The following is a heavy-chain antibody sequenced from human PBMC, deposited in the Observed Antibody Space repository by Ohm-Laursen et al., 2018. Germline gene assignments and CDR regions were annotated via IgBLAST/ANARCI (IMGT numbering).Heavy chain of an antibody. V-gene: IGHV3-21*01. D-gene: IGHD3-10*01. J-gene: IGHJ4*02. Sequence: SLRLSCAASGFTVSSYSMNWVRQAPGKGLEWVSSISSSSSYIYYADSVKGRFTISRGNAKNSLYLQMSSLRAEDTAVYYCARIGYYGHYFDYWGQGTLVTVSS. CDR1: GFTVSSYS. CDR2: ISSSSSYI. CDR3: ARIGYYGHYFDY.